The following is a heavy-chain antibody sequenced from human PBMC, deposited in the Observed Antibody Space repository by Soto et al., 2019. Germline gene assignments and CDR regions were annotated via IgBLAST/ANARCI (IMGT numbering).Heavy chain of an antibody. Sequence: GESLTISCKGSAYSFTSYWISWVRQMPGKGLEWMGRIDPTDSYTNYSPSFQGHVTISADKSISTAYLQWSSLKASDTAMYYCARRPLVGTTAFDIWGQGTMVTVSS. V-gene: IGHV5-10-1*01. J-gene: IGHJ3*02. CDR2: IDPTDSYT. D-gene: IGHD1-26*01. CDR1: AYSFTSYW. CDR3: ARRPLVGTTAFDI.